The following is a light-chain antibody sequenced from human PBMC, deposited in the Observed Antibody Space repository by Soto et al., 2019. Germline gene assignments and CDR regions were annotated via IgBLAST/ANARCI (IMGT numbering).Light chain of an antibody. CDR2: KAS. V-gene: IGKV1-5*03. J-gene: IGKJ1*01. Sequence: DIQMTQSPSTLSGSVGDRVTITCRASQTISSWLAWYQQKPGKAPKLLIYKASTLKSGVPSRFSGSGSGTEFTLTISSLQPDDSATYYCQQYNGHRTFGQGTKVDIK. CDR3: QQYNGHRT. CDR1: QTISSW.